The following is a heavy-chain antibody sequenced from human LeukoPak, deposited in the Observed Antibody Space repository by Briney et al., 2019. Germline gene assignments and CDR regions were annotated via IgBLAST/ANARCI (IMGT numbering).Heavy chain of an antibody. V-gene: IGHV3-23*01. CDR2: ISGSGGST. CDR1: GFTFSSYA. CDR3: AKDLRVDYGGKRTYYFDY. D-gene: IGHD4-23*01. J-gene: IGHJ4*02. Sequence: PAGGSLRLSCAASGFTFSSYAMSWVRQAPGKGLEWVSAISGSGGSTYYADSVKGRFTISRDNSKNTLYPQMNSLRAEDTAVYYCAKDLRVDYGGKRTYYFDYWGQGTLVTVSS.